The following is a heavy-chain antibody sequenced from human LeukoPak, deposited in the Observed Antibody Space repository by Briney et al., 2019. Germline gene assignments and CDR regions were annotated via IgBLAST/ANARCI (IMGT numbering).Heavy chain of an antibody. V-gene: IGHV3-66*01. J-gene: IGHJ4*02. CDR3: ARDSYGSGHFDY. CDR2: IYSGGST. Sequence: SGGSLRLSCAASGFTVSSNYMSWVRQAPGKGPEWVSVIYSGGSTYYADSVKGRFTISRDNSKNTLYLQMNSLRAEDTAVYYCARDSYGSGHFDYWGQGTLVTVSS. CDR1: GFTVSSNY. D-gene: IGHD3-10*01.